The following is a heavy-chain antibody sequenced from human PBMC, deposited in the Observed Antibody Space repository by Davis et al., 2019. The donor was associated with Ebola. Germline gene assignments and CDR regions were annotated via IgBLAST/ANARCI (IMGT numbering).Heavy chain of an antibody. Sequence: MPSETLSLTCAVSGGSISRSNWWSWVRQPPGKGLEWIGEIYHSGSTNYNPSLKSRVTISVDKSKNQFSLKLSSVTAADTAVYYCARAAGEWELLYFDYWGQGTLVTVSS. D-gene: IGHD1-26*01. CDR2: IYHSGST. J-gene: IGHJ4*02. CDR1: GGSISRSNW. V-gene: IGHV4-4*02. CDR3: ARAAGEWELLYFDY.